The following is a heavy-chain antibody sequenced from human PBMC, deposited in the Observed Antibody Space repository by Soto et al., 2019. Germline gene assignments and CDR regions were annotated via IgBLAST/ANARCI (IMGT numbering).Heavy chain of an antibody. J-gene: IGHJ4*02. CDR3: ASTWSGYSYFDS. CDR2: ISYDGSNR. Sequence: QVQLVESGGGVVQPGGSLRLSCAASGFTFSTYGMHWVRQAPGKGLEWVAVISYDGSNRYYGDSVKGRFTISRDNSKNTLYLQMNSLRAEDTDVYYCASTWSGYSYFDSWGQGNLVTVSS. V-gene: IGHV3-30*03. D-gene: IGHD3-3*01. CDR1: GFTFSTYG.